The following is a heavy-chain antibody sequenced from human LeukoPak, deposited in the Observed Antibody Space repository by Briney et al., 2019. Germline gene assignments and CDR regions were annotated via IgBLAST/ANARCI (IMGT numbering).Heavy chain of an antibody. CDR2: IYTSGGT. CDR3: ARLGGGNWNDGTFDY. V-gene: IGHV4-4*09. Sequence: SETLSLTCTVSGGSFTSYYWSWIRQPSGKGLEWIGYIYTSGGTNYNPSLKSRVTISVDTSKNQFSLKLSSVTAADTAVYYCARLGGGNWNDGTFDYWGQGTLVTVSS. D-gene: IGHD1-1*01. J-gene: IGHJ4*02. CDR1: GGSFTSYY.